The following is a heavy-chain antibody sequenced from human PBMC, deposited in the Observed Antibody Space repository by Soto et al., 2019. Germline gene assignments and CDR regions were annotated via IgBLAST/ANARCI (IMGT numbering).Heavy chain of an antibody. V-gene: IGHV3-30*18. D-gene: IGHD4-17*01. CDR3: AKDRGYGDYYYYYDYYGMDV. CDR1: GFTFSSYG. Sequence: QVQLVESGGGVVQPGRSLRLSCAASGFTFSSYGMHWVRQAPGKGLEWVAVISYDGSNKYYADSVKGRFTISRDNSKNTLYLQMNSLRAEDTAVYYCAKDRGYGDYYYYYDYYGMDVWGQGTTVTVSS. J-gene: IGHJ6*02. CDR2: ISYDGSNK.